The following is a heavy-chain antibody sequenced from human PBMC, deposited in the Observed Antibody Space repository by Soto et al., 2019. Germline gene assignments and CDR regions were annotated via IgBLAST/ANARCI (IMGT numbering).Heavy chain of an antibody. CDR1: GGSISSGDYY. Sequence: SETLSLTCTVSGGSISSGDYYWSWIRQPPGKGLEWIGYIYYSGSTYYNPSLKSRVTISVDTSKNQFSLKLSSVTAADTAVYYCARDMSGYDYNWFDPWGQGTLVTVSS. V-gene: IGHV4-30-4*01. CDR2: IYYSGST. CDR3: ARDMSGYDYNWFDP. J-gene: IGHJ5*02. D-gene: IGHD5-12*01.